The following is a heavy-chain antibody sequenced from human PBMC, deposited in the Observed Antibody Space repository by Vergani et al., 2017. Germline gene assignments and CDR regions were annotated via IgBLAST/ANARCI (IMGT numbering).Heavy chain of an antibody. Sequence: QAQLVESGGGVVQPGRSLRLSCAASGFTFSNYAIHWVRQAPGKGLEWVAIIASDGSNQFYAGSVKGRFTISRDNSQNTLSLQMNSLRPEDTAVYYCARDGQRISLGQMGRGVWPGYGYMDVWGKGTTVTVSS. V-gene: IGHV3-30*03. CDR1: GFTFSNYA. D-gene: IGHD3-10*01. CDR3: ARDGQRISLGQMGRGVWPGYGYMDV. CDR2: IASDGSNQ. J-gene: IGHJ6*03.